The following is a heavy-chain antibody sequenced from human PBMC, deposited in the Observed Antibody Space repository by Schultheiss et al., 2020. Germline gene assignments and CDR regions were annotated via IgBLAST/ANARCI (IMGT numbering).Heavy chain of an antibody. CDR3: ARDYDSSGYTV. CDR2: IYYSGST. V-gene: IGHV4-59*12. Sequence: SETLSLNCTVSGGSISSYCWSWIRQPPGKGLEFIGYIYYSGSTDYNPSLKSRVTMSIDTSKNQFSLKLSSVTAADTAVYYCARDYDSSGYTVWGQGTLVTVSA. D-gene: IGHD3-22*01. J-gene: IGHJ4*02. CDR1: GGSISSYC.